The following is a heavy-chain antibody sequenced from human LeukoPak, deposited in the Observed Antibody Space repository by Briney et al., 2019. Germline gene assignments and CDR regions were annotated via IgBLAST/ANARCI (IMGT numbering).Heavy chain of an antibody. CDR2: IYYSGST. D-gene: IGHD2-2*01. CDR1: GGSVSSGSYY. J-gene: IGHJ6*02. V-gene: IGHV4-61*01. CDR3: ARDKLVGYCYGMDV. Sequence: SETLSLTCTVSGGSVSSGSYYWSWIRQPPGKGLEWIGYIYYSGSTNYNPSLKSRVTISVDTSKNQFSLKLSSVTAADTAMYYCARDKLVGYCYGMDVWGQGTTVTVSS.